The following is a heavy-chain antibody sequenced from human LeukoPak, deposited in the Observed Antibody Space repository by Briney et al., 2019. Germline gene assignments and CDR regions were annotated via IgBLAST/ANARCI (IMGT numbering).Heavy chain of an antibody. CDR2: ISYDGSNK. Sequence: GRSLRLSCAASGFTFSSYGMHWVRQAPGKGLEWVAVISYDGSNKYYADSVKGRFTISRDNSKNTLYLQMNSLRAEDTAVYYCAEDQGCSGGSCYYGMTSGAKGPRSPSPQ. V-gene: IGHV3-30*18. CDR1: GFTFSSYG. CDR3: AEDQGCSGGSCYYGMTS. D-gene: IGHD2-15*01. J-gene: IGHJ6*04.